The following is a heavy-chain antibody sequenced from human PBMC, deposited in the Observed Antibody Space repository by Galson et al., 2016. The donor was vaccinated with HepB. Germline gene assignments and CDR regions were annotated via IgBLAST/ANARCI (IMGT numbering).Heavy chain of an antibody. J-gene: IGHJ4*02. CDR1: GFSIKSSGVG. D-gene: IGHD5-24*01. Sequence: PALVTPTQTLTLTCTFSGFSIKSSGVGVGWIRQPPGKALEWLALISWDDDKHYSTSLKSRLTITKDTSKNQVVLTMTNMYPVDTATYYCAHQRWLQPFDYWGQGTLVTVSS. CDR2: ISWDDDK. CDR3: AHQRWLQPFDY. V-gene: IGHV2-5*02.